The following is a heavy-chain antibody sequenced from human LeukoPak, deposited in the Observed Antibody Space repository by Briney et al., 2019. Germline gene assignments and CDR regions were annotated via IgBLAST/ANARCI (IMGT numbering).Heavy chain of an antibody. Sequence: GGSLRLSCAASGFTFSSYAMSWVRQAPGKGLEWVSAISGSGGSIYYADSVKGRFTISRDNSKNTLYLQMNSLRAEDTAVYYCAKDLRLGELSFFDYWGQGTLVTVSS. D-gene: IGHD3-16*02. CDR1: GFTFSSYA. CDR3: AKDLRLGELSFFDY. V-gene: IGHV3-23*01. CDR2: ISGSGGSI. J-gene: IGHJ4*02.